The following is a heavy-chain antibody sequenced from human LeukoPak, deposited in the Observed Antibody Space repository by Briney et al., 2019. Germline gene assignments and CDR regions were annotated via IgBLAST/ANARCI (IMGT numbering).Heavy chain of an antibody. J-gene: IGHJ6*02. Sequence: GGSLRLSCAASGFTFSSYAMSWVRQAPGKGLEWVSAISGSGGSTYYADSVKGRFTISRDNSKNTLYLQMNSLRAEDTAVYYCAGAVFGVVIIYDGMDVWGQGTTVTVSS. D-gene: IGHD3-3*01. CDR1: GFTFSSYA. CDR3: AGAVFGVVIIYDGMDV. V-gene: IGHV3-23*01. CDR2: ISGSGGST.